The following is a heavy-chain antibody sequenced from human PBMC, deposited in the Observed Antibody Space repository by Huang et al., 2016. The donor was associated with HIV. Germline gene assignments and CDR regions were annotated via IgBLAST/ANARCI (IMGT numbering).Heavy chain of an antibody. CDR1: GGTFSSYA. D-gene: IGHD5-18*01. V-gene: IGHV1-69*13. J-gene: IGHJ5*02. CDR3: ARTAYSYGFRQGYNWFDP. Sequence: QVLLVQSGAEVRKPGSSVKVSCTAFGGTFSSYAISWVRQAPGQGLACMGGISPIYGTANDTQKCQGRVTITVDESTNTGYMELTRLTSEDTAVYYCARTAYSYGFRQGYNWFDPWGQGTPVTVSS. CDR2: ISPIYGTA.